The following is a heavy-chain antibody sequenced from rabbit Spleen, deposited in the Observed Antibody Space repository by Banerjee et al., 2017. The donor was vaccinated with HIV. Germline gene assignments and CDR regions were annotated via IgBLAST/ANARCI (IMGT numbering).Heavy chain of an antibody. CDR1: GFSFSSGYY. Sequence: QQQLVESGGGLVQPEGSLTLTCTASGFSFSSGYYMCWVRQAPGKGLEWIGCIYTGSGTTYHASWAKGRFTISKTSSTTATLQMSSLTAADTATYFCARTPGASDYTYFALWGPGTLVTVS. CDR2: IYTGSGTT. J-gene: IGHJ4*01. CDR3: ARTPGASDYTYFAL. V-gene: IGHV1S45*01. D-gene: IGHD8-1*01.